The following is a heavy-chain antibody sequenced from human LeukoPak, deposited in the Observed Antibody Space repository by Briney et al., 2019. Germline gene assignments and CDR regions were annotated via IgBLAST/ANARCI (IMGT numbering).Heavy chain of an antibody. J-gene: IGHJ4*02. V-gene: IGHV4-61*01. CDR3: ARVRYGSGSYYFDN. Sequence: PSQTLSLTCTVSGGSVSNASYYWSWIRQPPGKGLDWIGYVYYSGSTNYSPSLKSRVTVSVDTSKNQFSLKLTSVTAADTAVYYCARVRYGSGSYYFDNWGQGTLVTVSS. D-gene: IGHD3-10*01. CDR1: GGSVSNASYY. CDR2: VYYSGST.